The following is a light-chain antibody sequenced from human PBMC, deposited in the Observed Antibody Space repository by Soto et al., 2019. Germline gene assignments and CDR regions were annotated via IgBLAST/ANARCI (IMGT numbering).Light chain of an antibody. J-gene: IGLJ3*02. CDR1: SSNIGSKT. V-gene: IGLV1-44*01. CDR3: AVWDDSLNGVV. Sequence: QAVVTQPPSASGTPGQRVTISCSGSSSNIGSKTVNWYQQLPGTAPRLLIYNDNQRPSGVPDRFSGSKSGTSASLAISGLQSEDEADYYCAVWDDSLNGVVFGGGTKLTVL. CDR2: NDN.